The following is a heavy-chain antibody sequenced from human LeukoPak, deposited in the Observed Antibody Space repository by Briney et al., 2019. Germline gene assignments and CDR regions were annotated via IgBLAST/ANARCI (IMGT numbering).Heavy chain of an antibody. D-gene: IGHD5-24*01. CDR1: GGSISSYY. CDR3: ARELEGDGYGDY. CDR2: IYYSGST. J-gene: IGHJ4*02. Sequence: SETLSLTCTVSGGSISSYYWSWIRQPPGKGLEWIGYIYYSGSTNYNPSLKSRVTISVDTSKNQFSLKLSSVTAADTAVYYCARELEGDGYGDYWGQGTLVTVSS. V-gene: IGHV4-59*01.